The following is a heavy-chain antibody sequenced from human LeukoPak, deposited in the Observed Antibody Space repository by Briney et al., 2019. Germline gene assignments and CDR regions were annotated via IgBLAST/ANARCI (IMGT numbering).Heavy chain of an antibody. D-gene: IGHD2-8*01. CDR3: TKIANGGLSDY. V-gene: IGHV4-59*01. CDR2: IHYSGNT. CDR1: GGSISSYY. J-gene: IGHJ4*02. Sequence: SETLSLTCTVSGGSISSYYWSWIRQPPGKVLEWIGYIHYSGNTNYNPSLKSRVTMSVDTSKNQFSLILTSVTAADTAVYYCTKIANGGLSDYWGQGTLVTVSS.